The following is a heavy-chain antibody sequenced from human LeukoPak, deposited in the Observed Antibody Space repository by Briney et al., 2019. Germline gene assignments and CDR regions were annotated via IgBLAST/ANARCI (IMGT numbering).Heavy chain of an antibody. Sequence: GGSLRLSCAASGFTFSNNGMTWVRQAPGKGMEWVTGVSDGGDTTYDAGSVKGRFTVSRDNSKNILYLQMNSLRAEDTAIYYCAKTQGFFDHWGQGSLVTVSS. CDR1: GFTFSNNG. CDR3: AKTQGFFDH. V-gene: IGHV3-23*01. J-gene: IGHJ4*02. CDR2: VSDGGDTT.